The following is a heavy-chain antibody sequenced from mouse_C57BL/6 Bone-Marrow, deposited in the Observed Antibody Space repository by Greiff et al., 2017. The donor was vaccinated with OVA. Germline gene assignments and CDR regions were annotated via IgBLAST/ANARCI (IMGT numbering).Heavy chain of an antibody. V-gene: IGHV1-5*01. CDR3: TRYYYGSSYDY. Sequence: VQLQQSGTVLARPGASVKMSCKTSGYTFTSYWMHWVKQRPGQGLEWIGAIYPGNSDTSYNQKFKGKATLTAVTSASTAYMALSSLTNEDAAVYYYTRYYYGSSYDYWGQGTTLTVSS. D-gene: IGHD1-1*01. CDR2: IYPGNSDT. CDR1: GYTFTSYW. J-gene: IGHJ2*01.